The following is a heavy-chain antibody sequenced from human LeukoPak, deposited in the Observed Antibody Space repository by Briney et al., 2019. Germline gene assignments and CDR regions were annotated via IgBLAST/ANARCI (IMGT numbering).Heavy chain of an antibody. D-gene: IGHD1-14*01. V-gene: IGHV4-39*01. CDR1: GASVSNGDFY. CDR3: ARQPEARNWFDA. J-gene: IGHJ5*02. Sequence: PSETLSLTCTVSGASVSNGDFYWDWIRQPPGKELEWIGNIHYTGSTYYIPSLKGRITMYVDTSKNQFSLKLTSVTAADTAVYYCARQPEARNWFDAWGQGALVTVSS. CDR2: IHYTGST.